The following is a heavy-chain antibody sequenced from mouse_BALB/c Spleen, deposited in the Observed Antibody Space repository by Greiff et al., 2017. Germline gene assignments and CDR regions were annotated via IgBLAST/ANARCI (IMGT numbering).Heavy chain of an antibody. CDR3: ARQAYYGSKDAMDY. V-gene: IGHV5-12-1*01. J-gene: IGHJ4*01. D-gene: IGHD1-1*01. Sequence: EVMLVESGGGLVKPGGSLKLSCAASGFAFSSYDMSWVRQPPEKRLEWVAYISSGGGSTYYPDTVKGRFTISRDNAKNTLYLQMSSLKSEDTAMYYCARQAYYGSKDAMDYWGQGTSVTVSS. CDR2: ISSGGGST. CDR1: GFAFSSYD.